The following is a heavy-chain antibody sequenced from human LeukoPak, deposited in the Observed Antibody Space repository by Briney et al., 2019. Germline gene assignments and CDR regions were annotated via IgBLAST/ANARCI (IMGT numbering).Heavy chain of an antibody. V-gene: IGHV3-15*01. CDR3: TTDPDIVVVPAAILDAFDI. D-gene: IGHD2-2*01. Sequence: GGSLRLSCAASGFTFSNAWMSWVRQAPGKGLEWVGRIKSKTDGGTTDYAVPVKGRFTISRDDSKNTLYLQMNSLKTEDTAVYYCTTDPDIVVVPAAILDAFDIWGQGTMVTVSS. CDR2: IKSKTDGGTT. J-gene: IGHJ3*02. CDR1: GFTFSNAW.